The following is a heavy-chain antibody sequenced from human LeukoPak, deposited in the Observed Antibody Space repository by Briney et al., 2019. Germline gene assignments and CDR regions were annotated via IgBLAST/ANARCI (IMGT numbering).Heavy chain of an antibody. CDR3: ARDVLLWFGEEDWFDP. D-gene: IGHD3-10*01. Sequence: ASVKVSCKASGYTFTSYYMHWVRQAPGQGLEWMGIINPSGGSTSYAQKFQGRVTMTRDTSTSTVYMELSSLRSEDTAVHYCARDVLLWFGEEDWFDPWGQGTLVTVSS. J-gene: IGHJ5*02. CDR2: INPSGGST. V-gene: IGHV1-46*03. CDR1: GYTFTSYY.